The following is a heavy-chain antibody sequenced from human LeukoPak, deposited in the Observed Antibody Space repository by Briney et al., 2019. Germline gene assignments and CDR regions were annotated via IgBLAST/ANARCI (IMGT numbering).Heavy chain of an antibody. CDR2: INHSGYT. J-gene: IGHJ4*02. CDR1: GVSFNDYY. CDR3: TRMTTGHDY. Sequence: PSETLSLTCAVAGVSFNDYYWSWVRQTPGKGLEWIGEINHSGYTNDSPSLKSRVTLSIDTSRKQFSLNLRSVTVADTGIYYCTRMTTGHDYWGQGTLVTVSS. V-gene: IGHV4-34*01. D-gene: IGHD4-17*01.